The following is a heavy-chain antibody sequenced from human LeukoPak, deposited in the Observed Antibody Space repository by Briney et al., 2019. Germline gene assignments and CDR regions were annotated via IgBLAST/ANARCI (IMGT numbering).Heavy chain of an antibody. CDR2: INPNSGGT. CDR1: GYTFTGYY. J-gene: IGHJ4*02. V-gene: IGHV1-2*04. Sequence: GASVKVSCKASGYTFTGYYMHWVRQAPGQGLEWMGWINPNSGGTNYAQKFQGWITMTRDTSISTAYMELSRLRSDDTAVYYCARELSSSSWALGYRGQGTLVTVSS. D-gene: IGHD6-13*01. CDR3: ARELSSSSWALGY.